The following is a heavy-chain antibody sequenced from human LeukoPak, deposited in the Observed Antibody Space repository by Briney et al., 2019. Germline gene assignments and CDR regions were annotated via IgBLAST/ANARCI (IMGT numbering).Heavy chain of an antibody. CDR1: EFTFSSYT. CDR3: ARGTAYSGYAGGGYYYHMDV. D-gene: IGHD5-12*01. V-gene: IGHV3-48*01. CDR2: ISSSSSSI. J-gene: IGHJ6*03. Sequence: GGSLRLSCAASEFTFSSYTMNWVRQAPGKGLEWGSYISSSSSSIYYADSVKGRFTISRDNTKTSSYLQMNSLRAEDTAVYYCARGTAYSGYAGGGYYYHMDVWGKGTTVTVSS.